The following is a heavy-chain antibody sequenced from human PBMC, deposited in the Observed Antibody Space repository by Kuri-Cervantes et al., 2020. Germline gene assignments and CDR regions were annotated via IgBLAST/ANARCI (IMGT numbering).Heavy chain of an antibody. D-gene: IGHD6-13*01. CDR2: ISAYNGNT. V-gene: IGHV1-18*01. CDR3: ARAPRSPAAAADFDY. Sequence: ASVKVSCKASGYTFTSYGISWVRQAPGQGLEWMGWISAYNGNTNYAQKLQGRVTMTTDTSTSTAYMELSSLRSEDTAVYYCARAPRSPAAAADFDYWGQGTLVTVSS. CDR1: GYTFTSYG. J-gene: IGHJ4*02.